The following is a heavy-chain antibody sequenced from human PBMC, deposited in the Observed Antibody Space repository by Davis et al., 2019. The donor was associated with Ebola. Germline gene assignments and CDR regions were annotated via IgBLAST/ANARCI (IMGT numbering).Heavy chain of an antibody. CDR3: AKDGN. CDR2: ISSSSSTI. V-gene: IGHV3-48*01. Sequence: GGSLRLSCAASGFTFSNAWMSWVRQAPGKGLEWVSYISSSSSTIYYADSVKGRFTISRDNAKNSLYLQMNSLRVEDTAVYYCAKDGNWGQGTLVTVSS. CDR1: GFTFSNAW. J-gene: IGHJ4*02. D-gene: IGHD1-1*01.